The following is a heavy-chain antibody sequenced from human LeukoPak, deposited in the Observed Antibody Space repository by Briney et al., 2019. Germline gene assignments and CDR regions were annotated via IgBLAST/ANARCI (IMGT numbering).Heavy chain of an antibody. CDR2: ISDNT. V-gene: IGHV3-23*01. Sequence: QPGGSLRLSCAVSGFTFSMYAMAWVRQAPGKGLEWVSGISDNTYYADSVRGRFTISRDNSRNTLYLQMNSLRAEDTAVYYCAKGRSGSANWALQIFDNWGQGTLVTVSS. CDR1: GFTFSMYA. D-gene: IGHD1-1*01. CDR3: AKGRSGSANWALQIFDN. J-gene: IGHJ4*02.